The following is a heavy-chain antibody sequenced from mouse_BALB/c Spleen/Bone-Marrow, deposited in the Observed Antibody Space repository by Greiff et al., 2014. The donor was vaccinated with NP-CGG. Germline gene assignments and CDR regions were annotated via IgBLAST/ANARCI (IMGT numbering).Heavy chain of an antibody. V-gene: IGHV5-4*02. CDR2: ISDGGIST. CDR3: ARSGEKYGALDY. CDR1: GFTFSDYY. Sequence: EVQVVESGGGLVKPGGSLKLSCTASGFTFSDYYMYWVRQTPEKRLEWVATISDGGISTYYPDSVKGRFTISRDNAKNNLYLQMSSLKSEDTAMYYCARSGEKYGALDYSGQGTSVTVSS. J-gene: IGHJ4*01. D-gene: IGHD1-1*02.